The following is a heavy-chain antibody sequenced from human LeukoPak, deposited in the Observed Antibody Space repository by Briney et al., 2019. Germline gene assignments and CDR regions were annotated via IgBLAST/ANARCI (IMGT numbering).Heavy chain of an antibody. D-gene: IGHD3-22*01. CDR2: ISSSSSYI. Sequence: PGGSLRLSCAASGFTFSSYSMNWVRQAPGKGLEWVSPISSSSSYIYYADSVKGRFTISRDNAKNSLYLQMNSLRAEDTAVYYCARDAIVVVSTTSGAGGSYYYYGMDVWGQGTTVTVSS. CDR3: ARDAIVVVSTTSGAGGSYYYYGMDV. CDR1: GFTFSSYS. V-gene: IGHV3-21*01. J-gene: IGHJ6*02.